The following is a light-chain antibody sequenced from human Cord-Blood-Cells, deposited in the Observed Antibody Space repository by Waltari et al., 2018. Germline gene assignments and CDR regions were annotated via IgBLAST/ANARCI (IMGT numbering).Light chain of an antibody. J-gene: IGLJ2*01. CDR1: NIGSKS. V-gene: IGLV3-21*03. CDR3: QVWDSSSDHPGVV. CDR2: DDS. Sequence: SYVLTQTPSVSVAQGKTARITCGGNNIGSKSVHWHQQKPGQAPVLVVYDDSDRPSGIPERFSGSNSGNTATLTISRVEAGDEADYYCQVWDSSSDHPGVVFGGGTKLTVL.